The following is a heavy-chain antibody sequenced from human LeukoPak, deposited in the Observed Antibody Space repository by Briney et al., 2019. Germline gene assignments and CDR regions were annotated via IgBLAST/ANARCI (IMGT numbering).Heavy chain of an antibody. V-gene: IGHV3-21*04. CDR3: AKGPPYSNYVPFDY. J-gene: IGHJ4*02. Sequence: GGSLRLSCAASGFTFSSYSMNWVRQAPGKGLEWVSSISSSSSYIYYADSVKGRFTISRANSKNTLYLQMNSLRAEDTAVYYCAKGPPYSNYVPFDYWGQGTLVTVSS. CDR1: GFTFSSYS. D-gene: IGHD4-11*01. CDR2: ISSSSSYI.